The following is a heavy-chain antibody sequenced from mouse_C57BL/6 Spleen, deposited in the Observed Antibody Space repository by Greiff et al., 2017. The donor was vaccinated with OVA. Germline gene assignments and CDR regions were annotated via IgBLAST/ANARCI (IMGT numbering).Heavy chain of an antibody. CDR3: AREEDSTVVARFAY. CDR2: IYPGDGDT. Sequence: QVQLKQSGAELVKPGASVKISCKASGYAFSSYWMIWVKQRPGKGLEWIGQIYPGDGDTNYNGKFKGKATLSADKSSNPSYMQLSSLTTEDSAVDFCAREEDSTVVARFAYWGQGTPLTVSA. J-gene: IGHJ2*01. D-gene: IGHD1-1*01. CDR1: GYAFSSYW. V-gene: IGHV1-80*01.